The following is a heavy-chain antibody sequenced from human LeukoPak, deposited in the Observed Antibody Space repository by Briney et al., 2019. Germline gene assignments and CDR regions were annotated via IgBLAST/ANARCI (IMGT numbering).Heavy chain of an antibody. CDR1: GYTFTGYY. D-gene: IGHD4-17*01. Sequence: ASVKVSCKASGYTFTGYYMHWVRQAPGQGLEWMGWINPNSGGTNYAQKFQGRVTMTRDTSISTAYMELSRLRSDDTAVYYCARLTTGNPYSGDYWGRGTLVTVSS. J-gene: IGHJ4*02. CDR3: ARLTTGNPYSGDY. V-gene: IGHV1-2*02. CDR2: INPNSGGT.